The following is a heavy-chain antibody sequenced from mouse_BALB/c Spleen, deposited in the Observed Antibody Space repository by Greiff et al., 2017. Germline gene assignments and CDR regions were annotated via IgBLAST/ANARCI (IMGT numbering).Heavy chain of an antibody. CDR2: IDPENGNT. V-gene: IGHV14-1*02. CDR3: ALWPSLAY. D-gene: IGHD1-1*02. Sequence: VQLQQSGAELVRPGALVKLSCKASGFNIKDYYMHWVKQRPEQGLEWIGWIDPENGNTIYDPKFQGKASITADTSSNTAYLQLSSLTSEDTAVYYCALWPSLAYWGQGTLVTVSA. J-gene: IGHJ3*01. CDR1: GFNIKDYY.